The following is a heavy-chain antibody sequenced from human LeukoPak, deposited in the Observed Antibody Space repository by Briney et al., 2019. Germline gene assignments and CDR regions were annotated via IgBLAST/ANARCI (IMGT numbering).Heavy chain of an antibody. Sequence: SETLSLTCTVSGDSIASSSDYWVWIRQPPGKGLEWIGNIFYTGNTYYNPSLKSRVIMSVDTSKKYFSLKLSSVTGADTAVYYCASFDYGDFWYFDIWGRGALVTVSS. CDR2: IFYTGNT. CDR1: GDSIASSSDY. J-gene: IGHJ2*01. CDR3: ASFDYGDFWYFDI. V-gene: IGHV4-39*07. D-gene: IGHD4-17*01.